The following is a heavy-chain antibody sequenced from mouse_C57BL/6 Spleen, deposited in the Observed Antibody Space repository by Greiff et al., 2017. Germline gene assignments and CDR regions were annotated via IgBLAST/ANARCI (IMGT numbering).Heavy chain of an antibody. J-gene: IGHJ4*01. CDR2: INPNYGTT. CDR1: GYSFTDYN. D-gene: IGHD3-2*02. Sequence: EVKLMESGPELVKPGASVKISCKASGYSFTDYNMNWVKQSNGKSLEWIGVINPNYGTTSYNQKFKGKATLTVDQSSSTAYMQLNSLTSEDFAVYYWAREAAQATYARDCWSQGTSGTVSS. CDR3: AREAAQATYARDC. V-gene: IGHV1-39*01.